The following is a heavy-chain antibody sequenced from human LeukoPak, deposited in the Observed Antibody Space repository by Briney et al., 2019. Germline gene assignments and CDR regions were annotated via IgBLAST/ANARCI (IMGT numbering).Heavy chain of an antibody. CDR2: IKHSGST. Sequence: PSETLSLTCAVYGGSFSVYYWSCIRQPPGKGLEWIGEIKHSGSTNYNPSLKSRVTISVDTSKNQFSLKLSSVTAADTAVYYCARGRFLEWLLPDEYYFDYWGQGTLVTVSS. CDR1: GGSFSVYY. J-gene: IGHJ4*02. V-gene: IGHV4-34*01. D-gene: IGHD3-3*01. CDR3: ARGRFLEWLLPDEYYFDY.